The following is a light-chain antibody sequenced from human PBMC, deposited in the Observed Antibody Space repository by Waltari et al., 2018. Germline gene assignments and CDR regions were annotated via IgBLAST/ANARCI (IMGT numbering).Light chain of an antibody. J-gene: IGKJ2*01. CDR3: QQYGSSPPYT. CDR1: QSISSSY. V-gene: IGKV3-20*01. Sequence: ELVLTLSPGPLYLSPGERATLPCRASQSISSSYLAWYQQKPGQAPRLLIYGASSRATGIPDSFSGSGSGTDFTLTISRLEPEDFAVYYCQQYGSSPPYTFGQGTKLEIK. CDR2: GAS.